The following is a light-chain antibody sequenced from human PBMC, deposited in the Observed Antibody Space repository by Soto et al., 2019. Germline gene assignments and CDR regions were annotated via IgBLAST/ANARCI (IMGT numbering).Light chain of an antibody. V-gene: IGKV1-12*02. J-gene: IGKJ4*01. Sequence: DIQMTQSPFSFLASLGDRVTILCRASRGIRSGLAWYQQKPGKAPKLLIYAASRLQSGVPSRFSGSGSGTDFTLTISSLQPEDFATYYCQQANSFPSTFGGGTKVEIK. CDR1: RGIRSG. CDR2: AAS. CDR3: QQANSFPST.